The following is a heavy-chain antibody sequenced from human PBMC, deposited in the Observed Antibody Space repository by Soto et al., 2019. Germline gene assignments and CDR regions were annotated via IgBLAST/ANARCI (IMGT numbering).Heavy chain of an antibody. J-gene: IGHJ6*02. D-gene: IGHD2-21*02. Sequence: QLQLQESGPGLVKPSETLSLTCTVSGGSISSSSYYWGWIRQPPGKGLEWIGSIYYSGSTYYNPSLKSRVTISVDTSKNQFSLKLSSVTAADTAVYYCARPNCGGDCAYYYYYGMDVWGQGTTVTVSS. V-gene: IGHV4-39*01. CDR1: GGSISSSSYY. CDR3: ARPNCGGDCAYYYYYGMDV. CDR2: IYYSGST.